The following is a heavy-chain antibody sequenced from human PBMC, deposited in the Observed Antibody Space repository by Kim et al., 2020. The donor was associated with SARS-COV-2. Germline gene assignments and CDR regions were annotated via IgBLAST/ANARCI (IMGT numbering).Heavy chain of an antibody. V-gene: IGHV4-39*01. Sequence: SETLSLTCTVSGGSISSSSYYWGWIRQPPGKGLEWIGSIYYSGSTYYNPSLKSRVTISVDTSKNQFSLKLSSVTAADTAVYYCASPTSARYSSSDNDYWG. CDR2: IYYSGST. CDR3: ASPTSARYSSSDNDY. D-gene: IGHD6-13*01. CDR1: GGSISSSSYY. J-gene: IGHJ4*01.